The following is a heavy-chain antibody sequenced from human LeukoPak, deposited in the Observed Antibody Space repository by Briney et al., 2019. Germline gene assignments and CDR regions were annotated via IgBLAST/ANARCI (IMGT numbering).Heavy chain of an antibody. CDR1: GGSLSSSSYY. V-gene: IGHV4-39*01. D-gene: IGHD2-15*01. Sequence: SETLSLTCTVSGGSLSSSSYYWGWIRQPPEKGLESIGIIYYSGTTYYNPSLKSRLTISVDTSNNQFSLKLSSVTAADTAVYYCVRQVRYCSGGTCYRHFDYWGQGTLVTVSS. J-gene: IGHJ4*02. CDR3: VRQVRYCSGGTCYRHFDY. CDR2: IYYSGTT.